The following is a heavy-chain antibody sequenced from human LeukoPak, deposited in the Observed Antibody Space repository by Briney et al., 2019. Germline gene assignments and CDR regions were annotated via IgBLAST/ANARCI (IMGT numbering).Heavy chain of an antibody. Sequence: SETLSLSCAVYGGSFSGYYWSWIRQPPGKGLEWIGEINHSGSTNYNPSLKSRVTISVDTSKNQFPLKLSSVTAADTAVYYCARSYYDYVWGSYRQGYYFDYWGQGTLVTVSS. CDR2: INHSGST. CDR3: ARSYYDYVWGSYRQGYYFDY. J-gene: IGHJ4*02. D-gene: IGHD3-16*02. V-gene: IGHV4-34*01. CDR1: GGSFSGYY.